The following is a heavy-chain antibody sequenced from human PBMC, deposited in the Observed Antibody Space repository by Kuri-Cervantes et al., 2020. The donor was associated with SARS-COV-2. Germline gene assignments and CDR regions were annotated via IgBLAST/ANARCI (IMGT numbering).Heavy chain of an antibody. V-gene: IGHV3-21*01. CDR2: ISSSSNGYI. D-gene: IGHD2-2*01. CDR1: GFTFNSYS. J-gene: IGHJ4*02. Sequence: GESLKISCAASGFTFNSYSMNWVRQAPGKGLEWVSSISSSSNGYIYYADTVKGRFTVSRDNAKDSLYLQMNSLRTEDTAVYYCARDLVPAAMLDYWGQGTLVTVSS. CDR3: ARDLVPAAMLDY.